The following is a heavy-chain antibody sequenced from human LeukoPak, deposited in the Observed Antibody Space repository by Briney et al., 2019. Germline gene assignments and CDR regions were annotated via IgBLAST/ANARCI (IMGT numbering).Heavy chain of an antibody. Sequence: GGSLRLSCAASGFTFSSYWMHWVRQAPGKELVWVSRINSDGSSTSYADSVKGRFTISRDNAKNTLYLQMNSLRAEDTAVYYCASVEVELQAYGMDVWGKGTTVTVSS. CDR2: INSDGSST. V-gene: IGHV3-74*01. D-gene: IGHD3-10*01. CDR3: ASVEVELQAYGMDV. CDR1: GFTFSSYW. J-gene: IGHJ6*04.